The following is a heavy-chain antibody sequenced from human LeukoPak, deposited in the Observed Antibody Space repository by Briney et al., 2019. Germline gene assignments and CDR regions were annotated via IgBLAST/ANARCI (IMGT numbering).Heavy chain of an antibody. Sequence: ASAKVSCKASGYTFTSYGTRWVRQAPGQGLERMGWISAYNGNTNYAQKLQGRFTMTTDTSTSTAYMELRSLRSDDTAVYYCARDRAIMVARVYGMDVGGQGTTVTVS. V-gene: IGHV1-18*01. J-gene: IGHJ6*02. CDR1: GYTFTSYG. CDR3: ARDRAIMVARVYGMDV. D-gene: IGHD2-15*01. CDR2: ISAYNGNT.